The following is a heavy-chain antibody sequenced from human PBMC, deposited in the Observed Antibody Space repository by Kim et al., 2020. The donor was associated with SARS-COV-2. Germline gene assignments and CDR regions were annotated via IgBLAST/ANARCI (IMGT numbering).Heavy chain of an antibody. V-gene: IGHV3-21*01. D-gene: IGHD6-19*01. CDR3: ARAYSSGGASFDY. CDR2: ISSSSSYI. Sequence: WGSLRLSCAASGFTFSSYSMSWVRQAPGKGLEWVSSISSSSSYIYYADSVKGRFTISRDNAKNSLYLQMNSLRAEDTAVYYCARAYSSGGASFDYWGQGTLVTVSS. J-gene: IGHJ4*02. CDR1: GFTFSSYS.